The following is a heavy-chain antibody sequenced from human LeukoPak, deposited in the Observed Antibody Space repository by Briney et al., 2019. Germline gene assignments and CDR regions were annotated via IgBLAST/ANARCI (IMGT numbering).Heavy chain of an antibody. J-gene: IGHJ4*02. CDR1: GFIVSSNF. Sequence: GGSLLLSCAASGFIVSSNFMSWGRRAPGKGLEWVSLIYSDGTTYYADSVKGRFTISRDNSKNTLFLQMNNLGAEDTAEYYCATYDTSGYFFAYWGQGTLVTVSS. CDR3: ATYDTSGYFFAY. CDR2: IYSDGTT. V-gene: IGHV3-53*01. D-gene: IGHD3-22*01.